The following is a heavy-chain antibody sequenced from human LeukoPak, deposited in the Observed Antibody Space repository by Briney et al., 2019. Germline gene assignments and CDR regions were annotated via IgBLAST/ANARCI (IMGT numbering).Heavy chain of an antibody. Sequence: SETLSLTCSVSGGSISSHYWTWIRQPPGKGLDWIGYIYYNGGPDYNPSLKSRVSMSLDASKNQFSLKLTSVTAADTAVYYCARSNYDILTPLDYWGQGTLVTVSS. CDR1: GGSISSHY. D-gene: IGHD3-9*01. CDR2: IYYNGGP. J-gene: IGHJ4*02. CDR3: ARSNYDILTPLDY. V-gene: IGHV4-59*11.